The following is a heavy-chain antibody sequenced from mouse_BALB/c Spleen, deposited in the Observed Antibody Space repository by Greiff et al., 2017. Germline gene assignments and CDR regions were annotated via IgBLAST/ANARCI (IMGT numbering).Heavy chain of an antibody. CDR2: IDPANGNT. Sequence: DVQLQQSGAELVKPGASVKLSCTASGFNIKDTYMHWVKQRPEQGLEWIGRIDPANGNTKYDPKFQGKATITADTSSNTAYLQLSSLTSEDTAVYYCARGYRYVNYFDYWGQGTTLTVSS. CDR1: GFNIKDTY. J-gene: IGHJ2*01. V-gene: IGHV14-3*02. D-gene: IGHD2-14*01. CDR3: ARGYRYVNYFDY.